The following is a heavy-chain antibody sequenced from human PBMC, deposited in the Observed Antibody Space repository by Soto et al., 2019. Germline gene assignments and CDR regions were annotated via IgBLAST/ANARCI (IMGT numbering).Heavy chain of an antibody. J-gene: IGHJ6*02. CDR2: INPNSGGT. CDR3: AREMAEYSSSSGMDV. D-gene: IGHD6-6*01. CDR1: GSTFTGYH. Sequence: ASLKVSCKAAGSTFTGYHMRWVRQAPGQGLEWMGWINPNSGGTVYLQKLQGRVTMTTDTSTSTAYMELRSLRSDDTAVYYCAREMAEYSSSSGMDVWGQGTTVTVS. V-gene: IGHV1-2*02.